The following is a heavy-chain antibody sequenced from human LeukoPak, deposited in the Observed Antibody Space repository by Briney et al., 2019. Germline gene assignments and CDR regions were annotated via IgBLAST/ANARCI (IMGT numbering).Heavy chain of an antibody. V-gene: IGHV4-59*01. CDR1: GGSISSYY. J-gene: IGHJ4*02. CDR3: ARGGEGYDILTGGYFDY. CDR2: IYYSGST. D-gene: IGHD3-9*01. Sequence: PSETLSLTCTVSGGSISSYYWNWIRQPPGKGLEWIGYIYYSGSTNYNPSLKSRITISVDTSKNQFSLKLSSVTAADTAVYYCARGGEGYDILTGGYFDYWGQGTLVTVSS.